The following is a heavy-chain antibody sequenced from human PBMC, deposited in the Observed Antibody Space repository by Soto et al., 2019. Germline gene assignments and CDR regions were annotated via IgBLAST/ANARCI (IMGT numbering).Heavy chain of an antibody. Sequence: ASVKVSCKASGYTFINYGINCARQAPGQGLEWMGWISAYSGNTFFAQNVQGRVTLTTDTFTSTAYMEVRSLRSDDTAVFYCARDQSTVTTRSYYDGMDVWGQGTTVTVSS. CDR2: ISAYSGNT. V-gene: IGHV1-18*04. CDR1: GYTFINYG. D-gene: IGHD4-4*01. J-gene: IGHJ6*02. CDR3: ARDQSTVTTRSYYDGMDV.